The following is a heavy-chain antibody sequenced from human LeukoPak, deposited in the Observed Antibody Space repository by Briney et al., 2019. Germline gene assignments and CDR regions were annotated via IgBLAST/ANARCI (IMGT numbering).Heavy chain of an antibody. V-gene: IGHV3-33*06. CDR1: GFTFSSYG. J-gene: IGHJ4*02. D-gene: IGHD3-22*01. CDR2: IWNDGSNK. Sequence: GGSLRLSCAASGFTFSSYGMHWVRQAPGKGLEWVAVIWNDGSNKCYADSVKGRFTISRDNSKNTLYLQMNSLRAEDTAVYYCAKDLTYYYDSSGYYGVDYWGQGTLVTVSS. CDR3: AKDLTYYYDSSGYYGVDY.